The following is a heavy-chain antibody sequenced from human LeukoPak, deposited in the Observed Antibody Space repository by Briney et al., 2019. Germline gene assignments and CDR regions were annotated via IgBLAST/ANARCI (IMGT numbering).Heavy chain of an antibody. CDR3: AGGRYCSGANCWAISYYYMDV. J-gene: IGHJ6*03. V-gene: IGHV1-18*01. D-gene: IGHD2-15*01. CDR1: GYTFTTYG. Sequence: ASVNVSCKASGYTFTTYGISWVRQATRQALDWMAWISTYNGNTNYAQNLHGRVTMTTDTSTSTVHMELRSLRSDDTAVYYCAGGRYCSGANCWAISYYYMDVWGKGTTVTVSS. CDR2: ISTYNGNT.